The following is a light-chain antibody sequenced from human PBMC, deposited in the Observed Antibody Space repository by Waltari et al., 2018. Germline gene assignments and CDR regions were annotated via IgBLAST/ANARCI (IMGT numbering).Light chain of an antibody. Sequence: DIQMTQSLSSLSASVGDSVTIACRASQRISSYLNWYQQKPWQAPKLLIYAASSLESGVPSSFSGSGFGTDFTLTINSLQPEDFAVYYCQQTYSNFRTFGQGTKVDVK. CDR1: QRISSY. V-gene: IGKV1-39*01. CDR3: QQTYSNFRT. J-gene: IGKJ1*01. CDR2: AAS.